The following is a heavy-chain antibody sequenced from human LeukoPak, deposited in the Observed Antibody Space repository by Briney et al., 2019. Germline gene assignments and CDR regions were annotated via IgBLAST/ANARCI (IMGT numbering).Heavy chain of an antibody. CDR3: ARDETLGGRDY. CDR2: ISAYNGNT. V-gene: IGHV1-18*01. D-gene: IGHD1-26*01. J-gene: IGHJ4*02. CDR1: GYIFTSYG. Sequence: ASVNVSCKASGYIFTSYGISWVRQAAGQGLEGMGWISAYNGNTNYAQKLQGRVTMTTDTSTSTAYMELRSLRSDDTAVYYCARDETLGGRDYWGQGTLVTVSS.